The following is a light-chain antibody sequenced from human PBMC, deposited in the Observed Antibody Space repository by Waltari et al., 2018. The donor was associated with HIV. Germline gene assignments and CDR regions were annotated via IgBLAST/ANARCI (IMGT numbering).Light chain of an antibody. CDR2: WAS. CDR1: RSLLYGSNNKNR. CDR3: QQFSLSPPLT. V-gene: IGKV4-1*01. J-gene: IGKJ4*01. Sequence: IVMTQSPDSLSGSLGERATINCKSSRSLLYGSNNKNRLAWYQQRPGQPPKLLISWASTRESGVPDRFSGSGSGTDFTLTINSLQAEDVAVYYCQQFSLSPPLTFGGGTKVEIK.